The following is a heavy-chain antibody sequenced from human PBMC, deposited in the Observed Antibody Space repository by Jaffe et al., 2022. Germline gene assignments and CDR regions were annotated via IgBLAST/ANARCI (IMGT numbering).Heavy chain of an antibody. CDR2: IKQDGSEK. Sequence: EVQLVESGGGLVQPGGSLRLSCAASGFTFSSYWMSWVRQAPGKGLEWVANIKQDGSEKYYVDSVKGRFTISRDNAKNSLYLQMNSLRAEDTAVYYCAHLEWLLFGSPYFDYWGQGTLVTVSS. J-gene: IGHJ4*02. CDR1: GFTFSSYW. D-gene: IGHD3-3*01. CDR3: AHLEWLLFGSPYFDY. V-gene: IGHV3-7*01.